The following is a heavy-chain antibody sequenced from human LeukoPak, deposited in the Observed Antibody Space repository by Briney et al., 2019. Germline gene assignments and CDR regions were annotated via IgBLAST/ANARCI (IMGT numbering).Heavy chain of an antibody. CDR2: IYYSGST. Sequence: PSETLSLTCTVSGGSISSYYWSWIRQPPGKGLEWIGYIYYSGSTNYNPSLKSRVTISVDTSKNQFSLKLSSVTAADTAVYYCAREGESGSYYNYWGQGTLVTVSS. V-gene: IGHV4-59*01. D-gene: IGHD1-26*01. J-gene: IGHJ4*02. CDR1: GGSISSYY. CDR3: AREGESGSYYNY.